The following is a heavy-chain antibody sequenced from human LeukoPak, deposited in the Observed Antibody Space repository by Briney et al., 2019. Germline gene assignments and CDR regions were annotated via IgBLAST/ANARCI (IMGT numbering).Heavy chain of an antibody. J-gene: IGHJ3*02. CDR3: ASKPPHRYEAFDN. Sequence: SETLSLTCTVSGGSISSYCWSWIRQPPATGLELIGHIYNSGSTNYNPSLKSRVTISVDTSKNQFSLKLSSVTAADTAVYYCASKPPHRYEAFDNWGQGTMVTVSS. D-gene: IGHD1-14*01. V-gene: IGHV4-59*12. CDR1: GGSISSYC. CDR2: IYNSGST.